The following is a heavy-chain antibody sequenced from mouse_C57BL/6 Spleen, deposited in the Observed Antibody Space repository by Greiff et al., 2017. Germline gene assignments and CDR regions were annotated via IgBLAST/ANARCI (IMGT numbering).Heavy chain of an antibody. Sequence: QVQLQQSGAELVRPGTSVKLSCKASGYTFTSYWMHWVKQRPGQGLEWIGVIDPSDSYTNYNQKFKGKATLTVDTSSSTAYMQLSSLTSEDSAVYYCATYDYDDAMDYWGQGTSVTVSS. V-gene: IGHV1-59*01. D-gene: IGHD2-4*01. CDR2: IDPSDSYT. CDR3: ATYDYDDAMDY. J-gene: IGHJ4*01. CDR1: GYTFTSYW.